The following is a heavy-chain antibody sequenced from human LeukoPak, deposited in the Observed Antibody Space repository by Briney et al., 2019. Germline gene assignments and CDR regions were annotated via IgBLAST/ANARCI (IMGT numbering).Heavy chain of an antibody. D-gene: IGHD2-21*02. CDR3: ARVLCGGDCYSFDY. CDR1: GGSVSSGSYY. J-gene: IGHJ4*02. V-gene: IGHV4-61*01. Sequence: PSETLSLTCTVSGGSVSSGSYYWSWIRQPPGKGLEWIGYIYHSGSTNYNPSLKSRVTISVDTSKNQFSLKLSSVTAADTAVYYCARVLCGGDCYSFDYWGQGTLVTVSS. CDR2: IYHSGST.